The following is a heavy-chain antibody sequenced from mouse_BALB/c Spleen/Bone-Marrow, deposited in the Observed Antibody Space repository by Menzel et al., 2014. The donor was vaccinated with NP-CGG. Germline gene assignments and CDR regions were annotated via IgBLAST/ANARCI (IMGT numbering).Heavy chain of an antibody. CDR2: ISYDGSN. CDR1: GYSITSGYY. J-gene: IGHJ4*01. CDR3: ARRGGNPSYAMDY. V-gene: IGHV3-6*02. Sequence: VQLKESGPGLVKPSQSLSLTCSVTGYSITSGYYCNWIRQFPGNKLEWMGYISYDGSNNYNPSLKNRISITRDTSKNQFFLKLNSVTTEDTATYYCARRGGNPSYAMDYWGQGTSVTVSS. D-gene: IGHD2-1*01.